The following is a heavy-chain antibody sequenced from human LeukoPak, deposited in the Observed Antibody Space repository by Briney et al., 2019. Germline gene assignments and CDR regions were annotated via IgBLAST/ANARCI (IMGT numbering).Heavy chain of an antibody. Sequence: GGSLRLSCASSGFSFSSYAMSWVRQAPGKGLEWVSSTSGSGAGTYYADSVKGRFTISRDNSKNTEYLQMNSLRAEDTAVYYCAKGLGIGELWVDSWGQGTLVTVSS. J-gene: IGHJ4*02. CDR2: TSGSGAGT. CDR1: GFSFSSYA. V-gene: IGHV3-23*01. D-gene: IGHD3-10*01. CDR3: AKGLGIGELWVDS.